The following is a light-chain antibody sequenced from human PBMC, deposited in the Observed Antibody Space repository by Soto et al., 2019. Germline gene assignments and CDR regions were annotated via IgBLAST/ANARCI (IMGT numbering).Light chain of an antibody. CDR3: QQSSSTTWT. CDR1: QSLSSSY. V-gene: IGKV3D-20*02. Sequence: EIVLTQSPGTLSLSPGERATLSCRASQSLSSSYLAWYQQQPGQSPRLLIYDTSSRATGIPDRFSGSGSETVFTLTISSLQPEDFATYSCQQSSSTTWTFGQGTKVDIK. CDR2: DTS. J-gene: IGKJ1*01.